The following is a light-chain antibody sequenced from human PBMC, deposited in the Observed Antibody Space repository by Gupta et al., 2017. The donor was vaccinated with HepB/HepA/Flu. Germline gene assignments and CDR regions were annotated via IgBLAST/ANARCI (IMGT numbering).Light chain of an antibody. Sequence: QLLLTHSPSASASLGASVRLTCTLNSGHSNYAIAWHQQHPQKGPRFLMKVNSDGTHNLGDGIPDRFSGSSSGAERYLSISSLQSDDEADYYCQTWGTYIVFGGGTKLTVL. CDR1: SGHSNYA. CDR3: QTWGTYIV. J-gene: IGLJ2*01. CDR2: VNSDGTH. V-gene: IGLV4-69*01.